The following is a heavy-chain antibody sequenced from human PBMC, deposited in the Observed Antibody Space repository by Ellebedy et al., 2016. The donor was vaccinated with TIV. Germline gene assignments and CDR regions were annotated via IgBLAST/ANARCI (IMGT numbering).Heavy chain of an antibody. CDR2: INTDESTT. CDR3: VRLRIAAAGRSFDY. J-gene: IGHJ4*02. V-gene: IGHV3-74*01. CDR1: GFTFNSFW. D-gene: IGHD6-13*01. Sequence: PGGSLRLSCAASGFTFNSFWMHWVRQAPGKGLVWVPRINTDESTTNYADSVKGRFTISRDNAKNTLYLQMNSLRAEDTAVYYCVRLRIAAAGRSFDYWGQGTLVTVSS.